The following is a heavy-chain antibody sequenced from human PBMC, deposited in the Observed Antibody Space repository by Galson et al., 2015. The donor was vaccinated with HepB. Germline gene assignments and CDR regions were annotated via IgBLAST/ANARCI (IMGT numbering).Heavy chain of an antibody. J-gene: IGHJ4*02. D-gene: IGHD5-12*01. CDR3: ARGGATEGYFDY. V-gene: IGHV1-69*06. Sequence: SVKVSCKASGGTFSSYAISWVRQAPRQGLEWMGGIIPIFGTANYAQKFQGRVTITADKSTSTAYMELSSLRSEDTAVYYCARGGATEGYFDYWGQGTLVTVSS. CDR1: GGTFSSYA. CDR2: IIPIFGTA.